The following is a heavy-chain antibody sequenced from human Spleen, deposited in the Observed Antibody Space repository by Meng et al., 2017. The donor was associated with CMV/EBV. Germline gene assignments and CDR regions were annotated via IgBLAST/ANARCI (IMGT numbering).Heavy chain of an antibody. CDR3: ARGPTYSSAWYSSH. V-gene: IGHV3-21*01. J-gene: IGHJ4*02. D-gene: IGHD6-19*01. CDR1: GFTFSSYS. Sequence: GESLKISCVASGFTFSSYSMNWVRQAPGKGLEWVSSISGSSDYIYNADSVKGRFTISRDNAKNSVYLQMNSLRAEDTAVYYCARGPTYSSAWYSSHWGQGTLVTVSS. CDR2: ISGSSDYI.